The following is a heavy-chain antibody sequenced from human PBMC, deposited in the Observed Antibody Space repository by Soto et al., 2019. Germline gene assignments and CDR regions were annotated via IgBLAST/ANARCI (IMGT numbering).Heavy chain of an antibody. J-gene: IGHJ4*02. CDR1: GFTFSDAW. CDR2: IMYKNDAEST. D-gene: IGHD3-22*01. CDR3: TTDLPSSSAWANDF. V-gene: IGHV3-15*07. Sequence: EVQLVESGGGLVQPGGSLRLSCAASGFTFSDAWMNWVRQAPGKRLEWVARIMYKNDAESTNYAAPVKGRFTISRDDSKKTLFLPMDTLKTAHTAIYYCTTDLPSSSAWANDFWGQGTLVTVSS.